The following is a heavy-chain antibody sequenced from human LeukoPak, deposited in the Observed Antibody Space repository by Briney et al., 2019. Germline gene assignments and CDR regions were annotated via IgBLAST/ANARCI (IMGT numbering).Heavy chain of an antibody. CDR1: GFTFSSYA. J-gene: IGHJ4*02. CDR2: ISYDGSNK. CDR3: ARDRAGAVAGLNDY. Sequence: GGSLRLSCAASGFTFSSYAMHWVRQAPGKGLEWVAVISYDGSNKYYADSVKGRFTISRDNSKNTLYLQMNSLRAEDTAVYYCARDRAGAVAGLNDYWGQGTLVTVSS. V-gene: IGHV3-30*04. D-gene: IGHD6-19*01.